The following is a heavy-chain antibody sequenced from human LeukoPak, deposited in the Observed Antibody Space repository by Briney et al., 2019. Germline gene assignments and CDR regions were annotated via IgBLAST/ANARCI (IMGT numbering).Heavy chain of an antibody. CDR3: VKGQVVRGLIFLDY. CDR2: ISSDGGST. Sequence: GSLRPSCSASGFTLTSCPMLWVRQAPGKGLEYVSVISSDGGSTYYGESVKGRFTISRDNSKNTLFLQMSNLRAEDTAVYYCVKGQVVRGLIFLDYWGQGTLVTVSS. CDR1: GFTLTSCP. V-gene: IGHV3-64D*06. D-gene: IGHD3-10*01. J-gene: IGHJ4*02.